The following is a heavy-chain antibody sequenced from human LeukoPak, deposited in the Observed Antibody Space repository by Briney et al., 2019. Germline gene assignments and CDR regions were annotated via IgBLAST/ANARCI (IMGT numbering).Heavy chain of an antibody. J-gene: IGHJ4*02. CDR3: ASGPLDFEF. CDR2: IKKDGGEK. CDR1: GFTFSGYW. V-gene: IGHV3-7*01. Sequence: GGSLRLSCAASGFTFSGYWMSWVRQAPGRGLEWVATIKKDGGEKYYVDSVKGRFTISRDNAKNSLYLQMNSLRAEDTAVYYCASGPLDFEFWGQGTLVTVSS.